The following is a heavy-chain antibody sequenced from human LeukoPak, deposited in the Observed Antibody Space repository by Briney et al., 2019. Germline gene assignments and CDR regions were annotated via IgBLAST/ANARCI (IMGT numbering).Heavy chain of an antibody. V-gene: IGHV4-59*08. CDR3: ARHDEAGATTDYFQH. CDR1: GGSISSYY. Sequence: SETLSLTCTVSGGSISSYYWSWIRQPPGKGPEWIGYIYYSGSTRYNPSLKSRVTISVDTSKNQISLKLGSVTAADTAVYYCARHDEAGATTDYFQHWGQGTLVTVSS. J-gene: IGHJ1*01. CDR2: IYYSGST. D-gene: IGHD1-26*01.